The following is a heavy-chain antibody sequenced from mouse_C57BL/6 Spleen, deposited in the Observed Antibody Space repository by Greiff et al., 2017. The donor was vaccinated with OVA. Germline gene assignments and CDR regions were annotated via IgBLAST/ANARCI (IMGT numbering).Heavy chain of an antibody. CDR2: IRLKSDNYAT. Sequence: EVQLVESGGGLVKPGGSMKLSCVASGFTFSNYWMNWVRQSPEKGLEWVAQIRLKSDNYATHYAESVKGRFTISRDDSKSSVYLQMNNLRAEDTGIYYCTGWGTTVEADGWGQGTTLTVSS. CDR1: GFTFSNYW. CDR3: TGWGTTVEADG. V-gene: IGHV6-3*01. D-gene: IGHD1-1*01. J-gene: IGHJ2*01.